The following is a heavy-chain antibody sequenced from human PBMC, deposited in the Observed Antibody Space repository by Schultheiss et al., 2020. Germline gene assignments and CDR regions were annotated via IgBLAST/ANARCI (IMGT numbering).Heavy chain of an antibody. CDR3: ATMGYFDL. CDR1: GGSISSGGYY. D-gene: IGHD2-8*01. CDR2: ISWNSGSI. J-gene: IGHJ2*01. V-gene: IGHV3-9*01. Sequence: GGSLRLSCTVSGGSISSGGYYWSWIRQHPGKGLEWVSGISWNSGSIGYADSVKGRFTISRDNAKNSLYLQMNSLRAEDTALYYCATMGYFDLWGRGTLVTVSS.